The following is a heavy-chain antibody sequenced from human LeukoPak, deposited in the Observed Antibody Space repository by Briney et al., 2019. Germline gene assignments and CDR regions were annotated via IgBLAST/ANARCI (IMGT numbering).Heavy chain of an antibody. CDR3: AVLSQYSGSCYPLDY. V-gene: IGHV3-74*01. J-gene: IGHJ4*02. CDR1: GFTFSSYW. Sequence: GGSLRLSCAASGFTFSSYWMHWVRQAPGKGLVWVSRINSDGSSTSYADSVKGRFTISRDNAKNTLYLQMNSLRAEDTAVYYCAVLSQYSGSCYPLDYWGQGTLVTVSS. CDR2: INSDGSST. D-gene: IGHD1-26*01.